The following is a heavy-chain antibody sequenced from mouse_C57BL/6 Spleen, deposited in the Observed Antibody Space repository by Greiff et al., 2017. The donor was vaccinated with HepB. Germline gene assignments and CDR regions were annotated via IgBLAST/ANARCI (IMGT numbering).Heavy chain of an antibody. V-gene: IGHV10-1*01. CDR1: GFSFNTYA. D-gene: IGHD2-4*01. CDR3: VSIYYDYEGFAY. CDR2: IRSKSNNYAT. J-gene: IGHJ3*01. Sequence: EVKLMESGGGLVQPKGSLKLSCAASGFSFNTYAMNWVRQAPGKGLEWVARIRSKSNNYATYYADSVKDRFTISRDDSESMLYLQMNNLKTEDTAMYYCVSIYYDYEGFAYWGQGTLVTVSA.